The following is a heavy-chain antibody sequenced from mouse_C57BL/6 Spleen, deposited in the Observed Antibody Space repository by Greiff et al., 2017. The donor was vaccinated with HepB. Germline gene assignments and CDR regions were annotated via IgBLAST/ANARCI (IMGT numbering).Heavy chain of an antibody. CDR2: INPNYGTT. D-gene: IGHD2-4*01. J-gene: IGHJ2*01. Sequence: EVQLQQSGPELVKPGASVKISCKASGYSFTDYKMHWVKQSNGKSLEWIGVINPNYGTTTYNHKFKGKATLTVDQSSTTSYMQLNSLTSEDSAVYYCARYNDYDYFDYWGQGTTLTVSS. V-gene: IGHV1-39*01. CDR1: GYSFTDYK. CDR3: ARYNDYDYFDY.